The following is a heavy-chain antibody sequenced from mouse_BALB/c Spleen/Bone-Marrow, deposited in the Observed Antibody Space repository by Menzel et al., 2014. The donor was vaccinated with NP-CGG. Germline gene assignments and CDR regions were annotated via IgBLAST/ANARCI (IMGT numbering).Heavy chain of an antibody. CDR3: ARYDYDVGYFDY. V-gene: IGHV3-2*02. D-gene: IGHD2-4*01. Sequence: VQLQQSGPGLVKPSQPLSLTCTVTGYSITSDYAWNWIRQFPGNKLEWMGYISYSGSSSYNPSLESRISITRDTSKTQFFLQLHSVTTEDTATYYCARYDYDVGYFDYWGQGTTLTVSS. CDR2: ISYSGSS. CDR1: GYSITSDYA. J-gene: IGHJ2*01.